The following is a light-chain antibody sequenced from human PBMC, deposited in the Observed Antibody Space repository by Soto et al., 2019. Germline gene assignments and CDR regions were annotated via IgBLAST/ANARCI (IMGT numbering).Light chain of an antibody. CDR1: QSVTSN. Sequence: EVVMTQSPGAVSVSPGERATLSCRASQSVTSNVAWYQQKPGQAPRLLIYRASARATGVPPRFSGSGSGTDFTLAISSLQPEDSATYYCLQDINYPWTFGQGTKVDIK. CDR3: LQDINYPWT. V-gene: IGKV3-15*01. J-gene: IGKJ1*01. CDR2: RAS.